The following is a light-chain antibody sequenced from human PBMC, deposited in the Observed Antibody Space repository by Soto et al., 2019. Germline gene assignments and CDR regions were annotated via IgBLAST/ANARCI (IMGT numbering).Light chain of an antibody. CDR1: KLGSKD. Sequence: SYELTQPLSVSVALGQTARITCGGNKLGSKDVHWYQQKPGQAPILVIYRHSHRPSGIPERFSGSNSGNTATLTISRAQAGDEADYYCQVWDSSTGVFGTGTKLTVL. CDR3: QVWDSSTGV. V-gene: IGLV3-9*01. J-gene: IGLJ1*01. CDR2: RHS.